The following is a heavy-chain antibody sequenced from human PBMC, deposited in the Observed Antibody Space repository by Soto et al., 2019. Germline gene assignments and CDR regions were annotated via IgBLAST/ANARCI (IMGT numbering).Heavy chain of an antibody. D-gene: IGHD3-9*01. Sequence: GASLKVSCKTSGGTFSSYAISWVRQATGQGLEWMGGIIPIFGTANYAQKFQGRVTITADESTSTAYMELSSLRSEDTAVYYCASYPRYFDWLLRPYFDYWGQGTLVTVSS. J-gene: IGHJ4*02. V-gene: IGHV1-69*13. CDR2: IIPIFGTA. CDR1: GGTFSSYA. CDR3: ASYPRYFDWLLRPYFDY.